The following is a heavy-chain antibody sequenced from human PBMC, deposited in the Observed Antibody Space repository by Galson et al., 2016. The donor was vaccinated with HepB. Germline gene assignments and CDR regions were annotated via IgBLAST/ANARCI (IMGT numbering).Heavy chain of an antibody. Sequence: SVKVSCKASGGTFSSSSLTWVRQAPGQGLEWMGRSIPVLETGKTAQKFQGRVTMTADKSTNTAYMELSSLRYDDTAVYYCARDRYYGSGSPHDYWGQGTLVTVSS. J-gene: IGHJ4*02. CDR3: ARDRYYGSGSPHDY. CDR2: SIPVLETG. CDR1: GGTFSSSS. D-gene: IGHD3-10*01. V-gene: IGHV1-69*08.